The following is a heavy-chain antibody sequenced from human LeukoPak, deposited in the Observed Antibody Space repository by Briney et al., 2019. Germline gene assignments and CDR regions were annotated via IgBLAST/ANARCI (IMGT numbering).Heavy chain of an antibody. D-gene: IGHD3-3*01. CDR3: ARWAYDFWSGYSYHDY. Sequence: SETLSLTCAVYGGSFSGYYWSWIRQPPGKGLEWIGEINHSGSTNYNPSLKSRVTISVDTSKNRFSLKLSSVTAADTAVYYCARWAYDFWSGYSYHDYWGQGTLVTVSS. CDR2: INHSGST. CDR1: GGSFSGYY. J-gene: IGHJ4*02. V-gene: IGHV4-34*01.